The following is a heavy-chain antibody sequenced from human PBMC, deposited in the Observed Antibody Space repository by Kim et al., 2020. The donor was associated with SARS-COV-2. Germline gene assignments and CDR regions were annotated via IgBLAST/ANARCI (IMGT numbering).Heavy chain of an antibody. CDR3: ATPGSGWYVGAFDI. D-gene: IGHD6-19*01. V-gene: IGHV4-4*07. Sequence: SETLSLTCTVSGGSISSYYWSWIRQPAGKGLEWIGRIYTSGSTNYNPSLKSRVTMSVDTSKNQFSLKLSSVTAADTAVYYCATPGSGWYVGAFDIWGQGTMVTVSS. CDR1: GGSISSYY. CDR2: IYTSGST. J-gene: IGHJ3*02.